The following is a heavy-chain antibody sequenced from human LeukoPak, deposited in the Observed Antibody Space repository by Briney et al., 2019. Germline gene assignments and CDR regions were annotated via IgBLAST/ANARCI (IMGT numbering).Heavy chain of an antibody. D-gene: IGHD2-2*01. CDR3: ATNIVVVPAAKMTSAFDI. J-gene: IGHJ3*02. V-gene: IGHV5-51*01. Sequence: GESLKISCKGSGYSFTSYWIGWVRQMPGKGLEWMGIIYPGDSDTRYSPSIQGQVTISADKSISTAYLQWSSLKASDTAMYYCATNIVVVPAAKMTSAFDIWGQGTMVTVSS. CDR1: GYSFTSYW. CDR2: IYPGDSDT.